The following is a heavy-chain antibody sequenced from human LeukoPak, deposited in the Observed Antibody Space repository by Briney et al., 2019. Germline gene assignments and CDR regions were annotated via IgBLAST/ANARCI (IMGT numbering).Heavy chain of an antibody. Sequence: GGSLRLSCAVSGVTFSTYSMNWVRQAPGPGLEWVSSITSSSIYIYYADSVKGRFTISRDNAKNSLYLQINTLRAEDTAVYYCARRHRLAVTHSADYWGQGTLVTVSS. CDR3: ARRHRLAVTHSADY. CDR1: GVTFSTYS. CDR2: ITSSSIYI. J-gene: IGHJ4*02. D-gene: IGHD4-17*01. V-gene: IGHV3-21*01.